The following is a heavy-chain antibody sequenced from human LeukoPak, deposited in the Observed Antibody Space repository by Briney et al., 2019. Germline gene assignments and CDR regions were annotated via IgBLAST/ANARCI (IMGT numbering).Heavy chain of an antibody. V-gene: IGHV4-61*02. Sequence: PSQTLSLTCTVSGASINSGSYYWSWIRQPAGKGLEWIGRIYTSGSTNYNPSLKSRITISVDTSKNQFSLKLSSVTAADTAVYYCARVYNWNSSGLGAPRDWGRGTLVTVSS. J-gene: IGHJ4*02. D-gene: IGHD1-7*01. CDR1: GASINSGSYY. CDR3: ARVYNWNSSGLGAPRD. CDR2: IYTSGST.